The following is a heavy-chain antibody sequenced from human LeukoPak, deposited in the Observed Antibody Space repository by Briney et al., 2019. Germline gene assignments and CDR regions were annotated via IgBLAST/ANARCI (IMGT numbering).Heavy chain of an antibody. CDR3: ARHSNFRDIDH. CDR1: PSFISSYY. CDR2: RSAIGDT. Sequence: SETLSLTCAVSPSFISSYYWTWIRQSPERGREGIGYRSAIGDTNYNPSRKSRVTMSVDTSKGPFSLRLTSVTDADTAVYYCARHSNFRDIDHWSTGTLVTVSS. J-gene: IGHJ4*02. V-gene: IGHV4-4*09. D-gene: IGHD3-10*01.